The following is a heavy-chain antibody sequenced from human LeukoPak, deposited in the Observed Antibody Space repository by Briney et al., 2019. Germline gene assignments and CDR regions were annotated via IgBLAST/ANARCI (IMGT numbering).Heavy chain of an antibody. CDR3: AREVWDYGGSKGLFDY. D-gene: IGHD4-23*01. V-gene: IGHV4-59*01. J-gene: IGHJ4*02. Sequence: SETLSLTCTVSDGSISTYYWSWIRQPPGKRLEWIGYMYYTGSTSYNPSLKSRVTISVDTSKNRLSLKLTSVTAADTAVYYCAREVWDYGGSKGLFDYWGQGTLVTVSS. CDR2: MYYTGST. CDR1: DGSISTYY.